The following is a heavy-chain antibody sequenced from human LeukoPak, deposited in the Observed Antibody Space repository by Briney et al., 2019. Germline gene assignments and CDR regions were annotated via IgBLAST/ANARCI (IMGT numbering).Heavy chain of an antibody. D-gene: IGHD3-10*01. Sequence: SETLSLTCTVSGDSINSYFWSLIRQPPGKGLEWIGYISYSGSTNYSPSLKSRVTISVDTSKNQFSLKLSSVTAADTAVYYCARAAGDSPPYYYYMDVWGKGTTVTVSS. CDR3: ARAAGDSPPYYYYMDV. CDR2: ISYSGST. CDR1: GDSINSYF. J-gene: IGHJ6*03. V-gene: IGHV4-59*01.